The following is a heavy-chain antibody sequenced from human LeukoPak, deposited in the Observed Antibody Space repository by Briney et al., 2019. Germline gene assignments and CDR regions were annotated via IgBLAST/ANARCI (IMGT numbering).Heavy chain of an antibody. D-gene: IGHD3-10*01. CDR2: TYTSGSI. V-gene: IGHV4-4*07. CDR3: VRGGYYYGPSD. CDR1: GGSISSYY. J-gene: IGHJ4*02. Sequence: SETLSLICTVSGGSISSYYWSWIRQPAGKGLEWIGRTYTSGSINYNPSLKSRVTMSVDTSKNQFSLKLSSVTAADMAVYYCVRGGYYYGPSDWGQGTLVTVSS.